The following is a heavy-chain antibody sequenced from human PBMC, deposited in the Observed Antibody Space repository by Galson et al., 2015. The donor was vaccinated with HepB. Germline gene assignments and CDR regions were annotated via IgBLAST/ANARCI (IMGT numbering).Heavy chain of an antibody. CDR1: GFTFSSYE. Sequence: LRLSCAASGFTFSSYEMNWVRQAPGKGLEWVSYISSSGSTIYYADSVKGRFTISRDNAKNSLYLQMNSLRAEDTAVYYCAKNGDYSLRLYYYYGMDVWGQGTMVTVSS. V-gene: IGHV3-48*03. J-gene: IGHJ6*02. CDR3: AKNGDYSLRLYYYYGMDV. CDR2: ISSSGSTI. D-gene: IGHD4-17*01.